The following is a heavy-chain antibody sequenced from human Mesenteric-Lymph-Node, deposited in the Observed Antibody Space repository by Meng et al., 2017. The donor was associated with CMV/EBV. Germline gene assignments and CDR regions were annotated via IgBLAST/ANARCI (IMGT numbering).Heavy chain of an antibody. D-gene: IGHD6-19*01. J-gene: IGHJ5*02. Sequence: ASVKVSCKASGYTFTGYYMHWVRQAPGQGLEWMGWINPNSGGTNYAQKFQGRVTMTRDTSISTAYMELSRLRSDDTAVYYCARSGPKQWLVSRWFDPWGQGTLVTVSS. CDR2: INPNSGGT. V-gene: IGHV1-2*02. CDR1: GYTFTGYY. CDR3: ARSGPKQWLVSRWFDP.